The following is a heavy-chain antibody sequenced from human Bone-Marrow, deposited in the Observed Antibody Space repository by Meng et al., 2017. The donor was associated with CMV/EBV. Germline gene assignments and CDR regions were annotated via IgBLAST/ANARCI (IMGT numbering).Heavy chain of an antibody. V-gene: IGHV3-21*01. D-gene: IGHD5-18*01. J-gene: IGHJ5*02. Sequence: SGFTFSSYSMNWVRQAPGKGLEWVSSISSSSSYIYYADSVKGRFTISRDNAKNSLYLQMNSLRAEDTAVYYCAKESRGYSYGSWFDPWGQGTLVTVSS. CDR3: AKESRGYSYGSWFDP. CDR1: GFTFSSYS. CDR2: ISSSSSYI.